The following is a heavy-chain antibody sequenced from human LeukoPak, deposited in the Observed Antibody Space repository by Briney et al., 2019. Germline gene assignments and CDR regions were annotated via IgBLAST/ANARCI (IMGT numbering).Heavy chain of an antibody. CDR1: GGSISTGSYY. CDR2: IYHSGST. CDR3: ARDGRWFDP. J-gene: IGHJ5*02. V-gene: IGHV4-39*07. D-gene: IGHD1-14*01. Sequence: SETLSLTCTVSGGSISTGSYYCSWIRQPAGKGLEWIGSIYHSGSTYYNPSLKSRVTMSIDTSKNQFSLKLISVTAADTAVYYCARDGRWFDPWGQGTLVTVSS.